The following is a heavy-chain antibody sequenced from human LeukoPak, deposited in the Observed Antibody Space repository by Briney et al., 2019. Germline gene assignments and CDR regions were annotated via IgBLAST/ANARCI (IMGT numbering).Heavy chain of an antibody. Sequence: GRSLRLSCAASGFTFSSYGMHWVRQAPGKGLEWVAFIRYDGSNKYYADSVKGRFTISRDNSKDTLYLQMNSLRAEDTAVYYCAKRGELLNAFDIWGQGTMVTVSS. CDR3: AKRGELLNAFDI. CDR2: IRYDGSNK. V-gene: IGHV3-30*02. CDR1: GFTFSSYG. J-gene: IGHJ3*02. D-gene: IGHD1-26*01.